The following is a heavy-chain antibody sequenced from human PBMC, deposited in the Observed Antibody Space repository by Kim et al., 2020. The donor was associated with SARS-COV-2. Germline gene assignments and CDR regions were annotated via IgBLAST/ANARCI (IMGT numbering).Heavy chain of an antibody. J-gene: IGHJ4*02. Sequence: GGSLRLSCAASGFTFSSYAMHWVRQAPGKGLEWVAVISYDGSNKYYADSVKGRFTISRDNSKNTLYLQMNSLRAEDTAVYYCARDTQYSGSYYGLDYWGQGTLVTVSS. D-gene: IGHD1-26*01. CDR3: ARDTQYSGSYYGLDY. CDR1: GFTFSSYA. CDR2: ISYDGSNK. V-gene: IGHV3-30*04.